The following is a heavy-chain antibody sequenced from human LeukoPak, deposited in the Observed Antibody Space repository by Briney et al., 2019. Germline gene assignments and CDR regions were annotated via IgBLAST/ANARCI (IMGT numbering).Heavy chain of an antibody. CDR1: GGSFSGYY. CDR2: IYTSGST. CDR3: AREPLGYCTNGVCLVDY. D-gene: IGHD2-8*01. J-gene: IGHJ4*02. Sequence: NPSETLSLTCAVYGGSFSGYYWSWIRQPAGKGLEWIGRIYTSGSTNYNPSLKSRVTMSVDTSKNQFSLKLSSVTAADTAVYYCAREPLGYCTNGVCLVDYWGQGTLVTVSS. V-gene: IGHV4-4*07.